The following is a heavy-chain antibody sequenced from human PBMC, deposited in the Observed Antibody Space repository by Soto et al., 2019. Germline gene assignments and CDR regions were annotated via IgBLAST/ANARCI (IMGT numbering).Heavy chain of an antibody. J-gene: IGHJ4*02. CDR2: IRSKAYGGTT. CDR3: TREVWNPRYFDWSQQVANDY. V-gene: IGHV3-49*03. Sequence: GGSLRLSCTASGFTFGDYAMSWFRQAPGKGLEWVGFIRSKAYGGTTEYAASVKGRFTISRDDSKSIAYLQMNSLKTEDTAVYYCTREVWNPRYFDWSQQVANDYWGQGTLVTVSS. CDR1: GFTFGDYA. D-gene: IGHD3-9*01.